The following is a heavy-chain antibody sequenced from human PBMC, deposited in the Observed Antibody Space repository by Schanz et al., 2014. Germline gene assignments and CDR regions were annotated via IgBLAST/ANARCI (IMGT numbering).Heavy chain of an antibody. CDR3: AKAEYDILTDSYSRLDP. V-gene: IGHV1-3*04. J-gene: IGHJ5*02. Sequence: QVQLVQSGAEVKRPGASVKVSCKASEYSFTSYSMHWVRQAPGQRLEWMGWINTGSGDTKYSQNFQGRVTITRDTSASTAYMELRSLRSDDTAVYYCAKAEYDILTDSYSRLDPWGQGTLVTVSS. CDR2: INTGSGDT. D-gene: IGHD3-9*01. CDR1: EYSFTSYS.